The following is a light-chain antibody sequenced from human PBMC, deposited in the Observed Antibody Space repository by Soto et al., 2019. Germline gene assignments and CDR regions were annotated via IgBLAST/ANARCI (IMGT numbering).Light chain of an antibody. J-gene: IGKJ5*01. V-gene: IGKV1-9*01. Sequence: IQLTQSPSSLSESVVDRITIXWPASQGISSKLAWHQQKPGNAPKLLIYDASTLQGGVPSRFSGSGSGTDFTLTISSLQPEDFATYYCQQVNSYPLTFGQGTRLEIK. CDR3: QQVNSYPLT. CDR2: DAS. CDR1: QGISSK.